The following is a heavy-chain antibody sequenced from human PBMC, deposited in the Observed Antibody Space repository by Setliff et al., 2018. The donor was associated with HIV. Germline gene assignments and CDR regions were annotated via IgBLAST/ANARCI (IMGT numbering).Heavy chain of an antibody. CDR1: GGSFTGYY. J-gene: IGHJ4*02. D-gene: IGHD3-22*01. V-gene: IGHV4-34*01. Sequence: SETLSLTCAVSGGSFTGYYWSWIRQTPGKGLEWIAEINHSGNITYNPSLKSRVPISVVTSKSHFSLKLTSVTAADTAIYFCARGALSLTMTKLLSFFDSWGQGTQVTV. CDR3: ARGALSLTMTKLLSFFDS. CDR2: INHSGNI.